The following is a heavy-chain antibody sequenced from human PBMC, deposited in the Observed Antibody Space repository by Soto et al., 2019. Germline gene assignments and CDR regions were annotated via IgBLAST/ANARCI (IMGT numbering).Heavy chain of an antibody. CDR2: IYHSGST. D-gene: IGHD3-22*01. J-gene: IGHJ4*02. Sequence: SETLSITCAASGYSISSAYYWVWIRQPPGKGLEWIGSIYHSGSTYYNPSLKSRVTISVDTSKNQFSLKLSSVTAADTAVYYCAREGPYDSSGYCYYYFDYWGQGTLVTVSS. V-gene: IGHV4-38-2*02. CDR1: GYSISSAYY. CDR3: AREGPYDSSGYCYYYFDY.